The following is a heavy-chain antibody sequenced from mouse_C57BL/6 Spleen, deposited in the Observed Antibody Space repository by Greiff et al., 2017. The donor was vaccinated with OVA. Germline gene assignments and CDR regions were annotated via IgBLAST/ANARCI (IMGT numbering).Heavy chain of an antibody. CDR2: IDPSDSYT. CDR1: GYTFTSYW. J-gene: IGHJ4*01. V-gene: IGHV1-69*01. Sequence: QVQLQQPGAELVMPGASVKLSCKASGYTFTSYWMHWVKQRPGQGLEWIGEIDPSDSYTNYNQKFKGKSTLTVDKSSSPAYMQLSSLTSEDSAVYYCARGNYGSSYTYAMDYWGQGTSVTVSS. CDR3: ARGNYGSSYTYAMDY. D-gene: IGHD1-1*01.